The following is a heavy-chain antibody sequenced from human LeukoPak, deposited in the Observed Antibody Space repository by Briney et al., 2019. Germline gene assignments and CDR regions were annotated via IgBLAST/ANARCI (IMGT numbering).Heavy chain of an antibody. Sequence: GGSLRLSCAASVFTVSSNYMSWVRQAPGKGLEWVSVIYSGGSTYYADSVQGRFTISRDNSKNTLYLQMNSLRAEDTAVYYCALGLGDFDYWGQGTLVTVSS. CDR1: VFTVSSNY. V-gene: IGHV3-66*02. CDR3: ALGLGDFDY. CDR2: IYSGGST. D-gene: IGHD3-3*01. J-gene: IGHJ4*02.